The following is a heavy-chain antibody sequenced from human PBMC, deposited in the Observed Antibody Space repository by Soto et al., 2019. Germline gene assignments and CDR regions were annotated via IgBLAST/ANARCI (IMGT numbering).Heavy chain of an antibody. Sequence: PGESLKISCEGSGYSFTIYCIGLVLQMPGKGLEWMGIIYPGDSDTRYSPSFQGQVTISADKSISTAYLQWSSLKASDTAMYYCARHPLCSGGSCYYAFDIWGQGTMVTVSS. CDR2: IYPGDSDT. CDR1: GYSFTIYC. CDR3: ARHPLCSGGSCYYAFDI. J-gene: IGHJ3*02. D-gene: IGHD2-15*01. V-gene: IGHV5-51*01.